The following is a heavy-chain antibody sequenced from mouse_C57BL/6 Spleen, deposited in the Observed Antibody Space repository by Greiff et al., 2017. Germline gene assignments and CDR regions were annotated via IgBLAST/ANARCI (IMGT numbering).Heavy chain of an antibody. D-gene: IGHD1-1*01. J-gene: IGHJ2*01. CDR1: GYPFTSYW. Sequence: QFQLQQPGAELVKLGASVKLSCKPSGYPFTSYWMHWLKKRPGRGFEGIGRIDPNGGGTTYIEKFKSKATLTVDKPASTSYMQLSSLTSEDSAVYYCAREETTVFGYWGQGNTHTVSA. CDR2: IDPNGGGT. CDR3: AREETTVFGY. V-gene: IGHV1-72*01.